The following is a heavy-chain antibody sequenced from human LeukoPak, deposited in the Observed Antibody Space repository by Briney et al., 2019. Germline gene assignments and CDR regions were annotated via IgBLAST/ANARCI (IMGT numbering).Heavy chain of an antibody. CDR2: VYNGGGT. D-gene: IGHD3-9*01. J-gene: IGHJ5*02. Sequence: SETLSLTCSVSGGSYFWGWIRQAPGRGLEWIGTVYNGGGTYYNPSFQSRVSISVDSSKNQFSLKLSSVTAADTAVYYCARTDYDVLSWGQGTLVTVSS. V-gene: IGHV4-39*07. CDR3: ARTDYDVLS. CDR1: GGSYF.